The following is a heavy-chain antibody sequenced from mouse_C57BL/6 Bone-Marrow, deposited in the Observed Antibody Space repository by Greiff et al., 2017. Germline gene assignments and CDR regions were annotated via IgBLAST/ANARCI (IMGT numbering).Heavy chain of an antibody. V-gene: IGHV1-4*01. CDR3: ARVYYGYDGFAY. Sequence: VKLMESGAELARPGASVKMSCKASGYTFTSYTMHWVKQRPGQGLEWIGYINPSSGYTKYNQKFKDKATLTADKSSSTAYMQLSSRTSEDSAVYYCARVYYGYDGFAYWGQGTLVTVSA. CDR2: INPSSGYT. J-gene: IGHJ3*01. CDR1: GYTFTSYT. D-gene: IGHD2-2*01.